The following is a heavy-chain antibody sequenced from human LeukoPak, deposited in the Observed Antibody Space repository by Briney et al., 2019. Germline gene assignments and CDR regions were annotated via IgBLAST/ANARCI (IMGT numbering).Heavy chain of an antibody. V-gene: IGHV3-23*01. D-gene: IGHD4-23*01. CDR2: ISGSGGST. Sequence: GGSLRLSCAASGFTFSSYAMSWVRQAPGKGLEWVSAISGSGGSTYYADSVKGRFTISRDNSKNTLYLQMNSLRAEDTAVYYCAKSDYGGNSVYYYYMDVWGKGTTVTVSS. J-gene: IGHJ6*03. CDR1: GFTFSSYA. CDR3: AKSDYGGNSVYYYYMDV.